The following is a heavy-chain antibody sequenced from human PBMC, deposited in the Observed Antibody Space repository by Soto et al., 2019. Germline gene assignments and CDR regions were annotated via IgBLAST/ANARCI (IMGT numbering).Heavy chain of an antibody. J-gene: IGHJ4*02. V-gene: IGHV1-18*01. D-gene: IGHD1-26*01. Sequence: QVQLVQSGAEVKNPGASVKVSCKASGDTFSSYGISWVRQAPGQGLEWMGWISAHRGNTNYAQKFRGRVTMTTDTATSTVYMELRSLREDDTAVYYCARDGDQWDQNYCDYWGQGTLVTVSS. CDR1: GDTFSSYG. CDR3: ARDGDQWDQNYCDY. CDR2: ISAHRGNT.